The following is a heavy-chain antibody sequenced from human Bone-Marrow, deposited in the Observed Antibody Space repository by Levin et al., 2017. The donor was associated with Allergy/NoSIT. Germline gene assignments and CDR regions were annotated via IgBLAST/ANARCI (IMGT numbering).Heavy chain of an antibody. CDR2: TRSKGHSYST. CDR1: GFTFSDHY. CDR3: ARGPYCSGGRCPGAFDY. V-gene: IGHV3-72*01. D-gene: IGHD2-15*01. J-gene: IGHJ4*02. Sequence: SLILSFSSSGFTFSDHYMDWVRQAPGKGLEWLARTRSKGHSYSTEYAAFVKGRFSISRDASKTSLYLQMNSLKTEDTAVYYCARGPYCSGGRCPGAFDYWGQGTLVTVSS.